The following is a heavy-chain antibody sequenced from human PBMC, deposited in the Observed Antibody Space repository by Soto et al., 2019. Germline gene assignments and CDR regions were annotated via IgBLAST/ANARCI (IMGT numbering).Heavy chain of an antibody. D-gene: IGHD3-22*01. CDR2: IYYSGST. CDR3: ARYYYDSSGYSKTLDY. J-gene: IGHJ4*02. CDR1: GGSISSYY. Sequence: SETLSLTCTVSGGSISSYYWSWIRQPPGKGLEWIGYIYYSGSTNYNPSLKSRVTISVDTSKNQFSLKLSSVTAADTAVYYCARYYYDSSGYSKTLDYWGQGTLVTVSS. V-gene: IGHV4-59*01.